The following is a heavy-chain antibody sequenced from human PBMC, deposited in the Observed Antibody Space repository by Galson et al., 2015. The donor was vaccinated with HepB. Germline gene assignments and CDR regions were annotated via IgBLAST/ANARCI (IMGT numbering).Heavy chain of an antibody. D-gene: IGHD5-18*01. V-gene: IGHV3-66*01. Sequence: SLRLSCAASGFTISNNYMSWVRQAPGKGLEWVSVIYSGVSTYYADSVKGRFTISRDNSKNTLYLQMNTLRAEDTAVHYCAREDTAMALGYWGQGTLVTVSS. CDR3: AREDTAMALGY. CDR1: GFTISNNY. J-gene: IGHJ4*02. CDR2: IYSGVST.